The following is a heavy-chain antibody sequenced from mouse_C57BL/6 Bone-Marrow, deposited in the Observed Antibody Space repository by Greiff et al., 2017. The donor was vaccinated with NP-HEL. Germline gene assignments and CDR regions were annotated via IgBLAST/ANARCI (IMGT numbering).Heavy chain of an antibody. J-gene: IGHJ3*01. D-gene: IGHD2-3*01. V-gene: IGHV1-63*01. CDR3: ARGGDGYYFFAY. CDR1: GYTFTNYW. CDR2: IYPGGGYT. Sequence: VKLVESGAELVRPGTSVKMSCKASGYTFTNYWIGWAKQRPGHGLEWIGDIYPGGGYTNYNEKFKGKATLTADKSSSTAYMQFSSLTSEDSAIYYCARGGDGYYFFAYWGQGTLVTVSA.